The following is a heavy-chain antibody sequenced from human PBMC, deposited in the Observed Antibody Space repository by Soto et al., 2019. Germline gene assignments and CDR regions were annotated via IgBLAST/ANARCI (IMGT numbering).Heavy chain of an antibody. D-gene: IGHD6-6*01. J-gene: IGHJ3*02. CDR3: ARQLDWVRSFDI. CDR1: GGSISSYY. V-gene: IGHV4-59*01. CDR2: IYYSGST. Sequence: SETLSLTCTVSGGSISSYYWSWIRQPPGKGLEWIGYIYYSGSTNYNPSLKSRVTISVDTSKNQFSLKLSSVTAADTAADYCARQLDWVRSFDICGQGTMVTVSS.